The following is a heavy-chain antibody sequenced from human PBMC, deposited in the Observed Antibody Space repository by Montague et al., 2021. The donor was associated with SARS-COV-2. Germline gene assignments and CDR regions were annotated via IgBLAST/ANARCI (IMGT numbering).Heavy chain of an antibody. D-gene: IGHD1-7*01. Sequence: TLSLTCTVSGGSISSASFYWTWIRQSAGKGLEWIGRIQASGITNYNPSLKSRVAMSVDTSKNQFSLSLNSVTAADTATYFCARVPNWNYVPDHWGQGTLVTVSS. CDR3: ARVPNWNYVPDH. J-gene: IGHJ4*02. CDR1: GGSISSASFY. CDR2: IQASGIT. V-gene: IGHV4-61*02.